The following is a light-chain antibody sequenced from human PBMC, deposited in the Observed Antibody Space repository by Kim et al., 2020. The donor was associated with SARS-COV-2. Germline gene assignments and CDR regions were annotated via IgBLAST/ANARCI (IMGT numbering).Light chain of an antibody. J-gene: IGKJ2*01. Sequence: DIQMTQSPSSVSASVGDRVTITCRASQDVRNWLAWYQQKPGKAPKLLVYAASTLQSGVPSRFSGSGSGTEFTLTISSLQSEDLGTYYCQQANSFPYTFRQGTKLEIK. V-gene: IGKV1-12*01. CDR3: QQANSFPYT. CDR1: QDVRNW. CDR2: AAS.